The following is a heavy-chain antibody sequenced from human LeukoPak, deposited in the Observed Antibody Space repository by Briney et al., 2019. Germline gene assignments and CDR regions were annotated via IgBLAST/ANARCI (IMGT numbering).Heavy chain of an antibody. CDR2: TYYRSRWYN. CDR1: GDSVSSNRAA. CDR3: PRDGHAPQPPYYFAY. D-gene: IGHD2-2*01. Sequence: SQTLSLTCAISGDSVSSNRAAWNWIRQSPSRGLEWLGRTYYRSRWYNDYEVSMKSRMTINTDTSKNHFSLQLNSVTPEDTAGYYGPRDGHAPQPPYYFAYWGQGTLVTVSS. J-gene: IGHJ4*02. V-gene: IGHV6-1*01.